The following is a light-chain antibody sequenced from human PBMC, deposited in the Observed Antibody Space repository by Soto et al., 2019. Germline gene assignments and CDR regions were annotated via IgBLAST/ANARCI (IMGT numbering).Light chain of an antibody. CDR2: GNS. CDR1: SAKIGAGYD. V-gene: IGLV1-40*01. Sequence: QSVLTQPPSVSGSPGQRGTISCTWSSAKIGAGYDVHWYQQLPGTAPKLLIYGNSNRPSGVPDRFSGSKSGTSASLAITGLQAEDEADYYCQSYDSSLSGPVFGTGTKVTVL. CDR3: QSYDSSLSGPV. J-gene: IGLJ1*01.